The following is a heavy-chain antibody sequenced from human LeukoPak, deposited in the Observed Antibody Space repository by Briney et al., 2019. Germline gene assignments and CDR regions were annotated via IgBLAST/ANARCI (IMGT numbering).Heavy chain of an antibody. CDR1: GSRFISHW. CDR2: IYPVDSDT. CDR3: ARANISPRVPWYYHYVDV. J-gene: IGHJ6*03. D-gene: IGHD2/OR15-2a*01. Sequence: GGSLQISGQCPGSRFISHWIAWAGPVPGKGLEWMGIIYPVDSDTRYSPAFEGQVTMSVDKSISTAYLPWSSLKASDTAIYYCARANISPRVPWYYHYVDVWGKGTTVTVSS. V-gene: IGHV5-51*01.